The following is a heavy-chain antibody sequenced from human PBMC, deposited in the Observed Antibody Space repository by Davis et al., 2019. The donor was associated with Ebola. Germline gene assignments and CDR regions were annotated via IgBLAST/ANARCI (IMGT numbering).Heavy chain of an antibody. CDR2: INHSGSA. V-gene: IGHV4-34*01. D-gene: IGHD2-21*01. CDR1: GGSFTGYF. Sequence: MPSETLSLTCAVYGGSFTGYFWSWIRQPPGKYLEWIGEINHSGSANYSPSLKSRVTISVDKSKNQFSLKLSSVTAADTAVYYCARKSRLGGFDPWGQGTLVTVSS. J-gene: IGHJ5*02. CDR3: ARKSRLGGFDP.